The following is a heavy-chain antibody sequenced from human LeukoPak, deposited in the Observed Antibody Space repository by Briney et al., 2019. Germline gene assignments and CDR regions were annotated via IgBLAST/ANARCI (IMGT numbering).Heavy chain of an antibody. CDR3: ASGGNYYYYGMDV. CDR2: MNPNSGNT. J-gene: IGHJ6*02. Sequence: ASVTVSCTASGYAFTSDGINWVRQAPGQGLEWMGWMNPNSGNTGYAQKFQGRVTMTRNTSISTAYMELSSLRSEDTAVYYCASGGNYYYYGMDVWGQGTTVTVSS. CDR1: GYAFTSDG. V-gene: IGHV1-8*02.